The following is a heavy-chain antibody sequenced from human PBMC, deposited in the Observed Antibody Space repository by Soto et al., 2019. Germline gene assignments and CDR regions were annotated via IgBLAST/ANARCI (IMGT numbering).Heavy chain of an antibody. Sequence: PSETLSLTCTVSGGSISSGGYYWSWIRQHPGKGLEWIGYIYYSGSTYYNPSLKSRVTISVDTSKNQFSLKLSSVTAADTAVYYCADFYGDYGSIDYWGQGTLVTVSS. D-gene: IGHD4-17*01. J-gene: IGHJ4*02. CDR2: IYYSGST. CDR3: ADFYGDYGSIDY. V-gene: IGHV4-31*03. CDR1: GGSISSGGYY.